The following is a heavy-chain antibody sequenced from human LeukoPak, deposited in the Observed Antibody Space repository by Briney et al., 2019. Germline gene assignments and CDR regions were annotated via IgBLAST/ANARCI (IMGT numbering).Heavy chain of an antibody. D-gene: IGHD6-19*01. V-gene: IGHV4-39*01. CDR3: ARQSSGIDY. Sequence: PSETVSRTCTVSGGSISSTSYHWGWIRQPPGKGLEWIGNTYYSGSIYYNPSLKSRVFISVDTSKNHFSLILSSVTAADTAVYYCARQSSGIDYWGQGTLVTVSS. J-gene: IGHJ4*02. CDR1: GGSISSTSYH. CDR2: TYYSGSI.